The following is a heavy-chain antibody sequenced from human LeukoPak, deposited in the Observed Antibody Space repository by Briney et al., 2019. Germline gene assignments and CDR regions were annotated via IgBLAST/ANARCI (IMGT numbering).Heavy chain of an antibody. D-gene: IGHD6-19*01. Sequence: GGSLRLSCAASGFTFTSYAMSWVRQAPGKGLEWVSGINGGGAGTYYADSVKGRFTISRDNSKNTLCLQMNSLRAEDTAIYYCAKGGSGYSSVWLDLWGQGTLVTVSS. CDR1: GFTFTSYA. V-gene: IGHV3-23*01. J-gene: IGHJ5*02. CDR2: INGGGAGT. CDR3: AKGGSGYSSVWLDL.